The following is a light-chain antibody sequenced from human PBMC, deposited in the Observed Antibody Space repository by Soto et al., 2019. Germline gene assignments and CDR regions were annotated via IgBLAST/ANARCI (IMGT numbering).Light chain of an antibody. Sequence: QPALTQPASVSGSPGQSITISCTGTSSDVGGYNYVSWYQQHPGKAPKLMIYEVSNRPSGVSNRFSGSKSGNTASLTISGLQAEDEADYYCSSYTRTNTGVFGGGTKVTVL. J-gene: IGLJ2*01. CDR1: SSDVGGYNY. CDR3: SSYTRTNTGV. CDR2: EVS. V-gene: IGLV2-14*01.